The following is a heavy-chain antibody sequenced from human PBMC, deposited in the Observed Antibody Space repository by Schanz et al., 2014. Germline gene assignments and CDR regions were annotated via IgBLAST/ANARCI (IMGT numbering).Heavy chain of an antibody. CDR3: TRDTDYHFDY. CDR1: GFSFSNFA. CDR2: ISYDGSHK. Sequence: QVQLVESGGGVVQPGRSLRLSCAGSGFSFSNFAIHWVRQAPGKGLEWVAVISYDGSHKDYADSVKGRFTISRDNSKNTLYLQMNSLGAEDTAVYYCTRDTDYHFDYWGQGTLVTVSS. V-gene: IGHV3-30*04. J-gene: IGHJ4*02. D-gene: IGHD4-17*01.